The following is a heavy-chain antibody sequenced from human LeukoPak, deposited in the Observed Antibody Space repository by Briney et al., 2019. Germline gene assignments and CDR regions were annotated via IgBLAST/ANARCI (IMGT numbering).Heavy chain of an antibody. Sequence: GGSLRLSCAASGFTFSSYAMHWVRQAPGKGLEWVAVISYDGSNKYYAEPVKGRFTISRDNSQNTLYLQMNSLRVEDTAVYYCARMGGYSGYDLNYWGQGTLVTVSS. CDR2: ISYDGSNK. D-gene: IGHD5-12*01. V-gene: IGHV3-30-3*01. CDR1: GFTFSSYA. J-gene: IGHJ4*02. CDR3: ARMGGYSGYDLNY.